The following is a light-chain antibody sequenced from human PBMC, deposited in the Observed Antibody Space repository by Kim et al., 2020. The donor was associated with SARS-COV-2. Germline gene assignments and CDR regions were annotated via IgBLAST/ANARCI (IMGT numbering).Light chain of an antibody. J-gene: IGKJ1*01. Sequence: ASFWNRVTITCRASQDIANSLAWYQQKPGKVPQVLIYAASTLQSGVPSRFSGSGSGTEFTLTIGGLQTEDVATYYCQKYNSAPWTFGPGTKVDIK. CDR1: QDIANS. V-gene: IGKV1-27*01. CDR3: QKYNSAPWT. CDR2: AAS.